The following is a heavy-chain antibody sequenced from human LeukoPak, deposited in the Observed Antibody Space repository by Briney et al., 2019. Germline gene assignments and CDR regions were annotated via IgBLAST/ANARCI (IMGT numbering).Heavy chain of an antibody. CDR2: IYPDDSDI. J-gene: IGHJ4*02. V-gene: IGHV5-51*01. Sequence: GEYLKISCKASGYSFTSSWIGWVRHMPGKGLEWMGVIYPDDSDIRYSPSFEGQVTISADKSISTAYLQWSSLKAADTAMYYCARPRSGYYPLDYWGQGTLVTVSS. CDR1: GYSFTSSW. D-gene: IGHD3-3*01. CDR3: ARPRSGYYPLDY.